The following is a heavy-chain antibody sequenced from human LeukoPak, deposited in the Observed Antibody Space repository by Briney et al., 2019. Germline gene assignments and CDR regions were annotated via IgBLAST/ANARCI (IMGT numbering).Heavy chain of an antibody. CDR3: ASPPPRRGYSYGYDAFDI. Sequence: ASVKVSCKASGGTFSSYAISWVRQAPGQGLEWMGGIIPIFGTANYAQKFQGRVTITADKSTSTAYMELSSLRSEDTAVHYCASPPPRRGYSYGYDAFDIWGQGTMVTVSS. J-gene: IGHJ3*02. CDR1: GGTFSSYA. V-gene: IGHV1-69*06. D-gene: IGHD5-18*01. CDR2: IIPIFGTA.